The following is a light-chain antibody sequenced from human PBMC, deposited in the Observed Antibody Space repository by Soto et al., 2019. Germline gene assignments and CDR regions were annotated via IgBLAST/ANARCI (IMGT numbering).Light chain of an antibody. CDR2: DAS. CDR3: QQYNSYWT. Sequence: DIQMTQSPFTLSASVGDRVTITCRASQSISSWLAWYQQKPGKAPKLLIYDASNLESGVPSRFSGSGSGTAFTLTISSLQPDDVATYYCQQYNSYWTFGQGTKVEIK. V-gene: IGKV1-5*01. J-gene: IGKJ1*01. CDR1: QSISSW.